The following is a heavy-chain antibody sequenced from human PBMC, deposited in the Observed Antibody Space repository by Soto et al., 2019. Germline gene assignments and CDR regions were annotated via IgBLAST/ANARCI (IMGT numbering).Heavy chain of an antibody. V-gene: IGHV3-30*03. Sequence: GGSLRLSCAASGFTFSSYGMHWVRQAPGKGLEWVAVISYDGSNKYYADSVKGRFTISRDNSKNTLYLQMNSLRAEDTAVYYCARGLRYNWNDALDYWGQGTLVTVSS. CDR1: GFTFSSYG. D-gene: IGHD1-20*01. J-gene: IGHJ4*02. CDR2: ISYDGSNK. CDR3: ARGLRYNWNDALDY.